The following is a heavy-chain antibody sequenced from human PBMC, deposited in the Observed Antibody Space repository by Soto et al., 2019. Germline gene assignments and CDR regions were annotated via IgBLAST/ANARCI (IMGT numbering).Heavy chain of an antibody. V-gene: IGHV3-53*01. J-gene: IGHJ4*02. Sequence: VGSLRLSCAASGFNFINSYMSWVRQAPGKGLEWVSVIYSGGSTFYADSVKGRFTISRDNSNSKVSLEMNNLRAEDTAVYYCATDFTRYFDYWGQGAMVTVSS. CDR2: IYSGGST. CDR1: GFNFINSY. CDR3: ATDFTRYFDY.